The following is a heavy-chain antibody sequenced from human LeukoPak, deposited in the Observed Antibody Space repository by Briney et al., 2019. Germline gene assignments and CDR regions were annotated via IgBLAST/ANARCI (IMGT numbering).Heavy chain of an antibody. D-gene: IGHD3-22*01. CDR1: GFTFSSYG. CDR3: AKEVVRQRSIDY. Sequence: GSLRLSCAASGFTFSSYGMHWVRQAPGKGLEWVAFIRYDGSNKYYADSVKGRFTISRDNSKNTLYLQMNSLRAEDTAVYYCAKEVVRQRSIDYWGQGTLVTVSS. CDR2: IRYDGSNK. J-gene: IGHJ4*02. V-gene: IGHV3-30*02.